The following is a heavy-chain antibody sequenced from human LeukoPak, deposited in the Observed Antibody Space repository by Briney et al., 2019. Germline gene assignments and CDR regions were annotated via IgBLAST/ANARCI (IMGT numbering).Heavy chain of an antibody. V-gene: IGHV3-74*01. Sequence: GGSLRLSCAASGFTFNNYWIHWVRQVPGKGLVWVSRINNDGSSASYVDSVKGRFTISRDNAKNTLFLQMNSLRAENTAVYYCARRGTGHGMDVWGQGTTVIVSS. J-gene: IGHJ6*02. CDR1: GFTFNNYW. D-gene: IGHD1-1*01. CDR2: INNDGSSA. CDR3: ARRGTGHGMDV.